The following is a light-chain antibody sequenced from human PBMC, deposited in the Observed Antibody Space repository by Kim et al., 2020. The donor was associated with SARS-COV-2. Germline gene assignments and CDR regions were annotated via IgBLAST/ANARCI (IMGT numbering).Light chain of an antibody. J-gene: IGKJ1*01. Sequence: EIVLTQSPGTLSLSLGERATLSCRASQSVSSNYLTWYQQKPGQAPRLVMYVASSRATGIPDRFSGSGSGTDFTLTISRLEPEDFAVYFCHHYGSTGSTFGRGTKVDIK. CDR3: HHYGSTGST. V-gene: IGKV3-20*01. CDR1: QSVSSNY. CDR2: VAS.